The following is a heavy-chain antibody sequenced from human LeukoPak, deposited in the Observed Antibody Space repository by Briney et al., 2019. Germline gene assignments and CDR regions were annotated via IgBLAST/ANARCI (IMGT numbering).Heavy chain of an antibody. V-gene: IGHV3-73*01. CDR2: IRRKVNSYAT. CDR3: CLSRFDILTAYYLDY. J-gene: IGHJ4*02. D-gene: IGHD3-9*01. CDR1: GFMFSGSA. Sequence: GGSLRLSCAASGFMFSGSAMHWVRQASGKGLEWVGRIRRKVNSYATAYDGSVKGRITISRDDSKNTAYLQMNSLKIEDTAVYYCCLSRFDILTAYYLDYWGQGTLVTVSS.